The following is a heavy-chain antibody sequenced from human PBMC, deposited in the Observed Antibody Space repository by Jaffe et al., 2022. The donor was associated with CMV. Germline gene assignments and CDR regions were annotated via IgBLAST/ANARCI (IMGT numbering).Heavy chain of an antibody. D-gene: IGHD2-15*01. J-gene: IGHJ5*02. V-gene: IGHV2-26*01. CDR1: GFSLSNARMG. CDR3: ARIHRSYCSGGSCYSNWFDP. Sequence: QVTLKESGPVLVKPTETLTLTCTVSGFSLSNARMGVSWIRQPPGKALEWLAHIFSNDEKSYSTSLKSRLTISKDTSKSQVVLTMTNMDPVDTATYYCARIHRSYCSGGSCYSNWFDPWGQGTLVTVSS. CDR2: IFSNDEK.